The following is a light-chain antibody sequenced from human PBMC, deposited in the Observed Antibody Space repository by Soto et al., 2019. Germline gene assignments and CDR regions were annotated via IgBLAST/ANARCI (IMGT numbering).Light chain of an antibody. CDR3: QQRTNWPSST. CDR1: QSVSSY. Sequence: EIVFTHSPATLSLSPGERATLSCRASQSVSSYLAWYQHKPGQAPRLLIHDASNRATGIPARFSGSGSETDFTLTISSLEAEDFAVYYCQQRTNWPSSTFGQGTRLEIK. V-gene: IGKV3-11*01. J-gene: IGKJ5*01. CDR2: DAS.